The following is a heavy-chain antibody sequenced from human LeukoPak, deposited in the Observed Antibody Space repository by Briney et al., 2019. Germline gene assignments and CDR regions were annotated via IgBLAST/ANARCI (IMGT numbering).Heavy chain of an antibody. Sequence: PGGSLRLSCAASGFTVSSNYMSWVRQAPGKGLEWVSVIYSGGSTYYADSVKGRFTISRDNAKNSLYLQMNSLRAEDTAVYYCARDDYGSGSYYAVYFDYWGQGTLVTVSS. CDR1: GFTVSSNY. CDR2: IYSGGST. J-gene: IGHJ4*02. CDR3: ARDDYGSGSYYAVYFDY. V-gene: IGHV3-66*01. D-gene: IGHD3-10*01.